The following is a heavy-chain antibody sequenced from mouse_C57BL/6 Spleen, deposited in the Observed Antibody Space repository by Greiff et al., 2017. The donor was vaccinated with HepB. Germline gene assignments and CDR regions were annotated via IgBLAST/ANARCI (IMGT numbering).Heavy chain of an antibody. CDR3: ARGYF. V-gene: IGHV1-50*01. CDR1: GYTFTSYW. Sequence: QVQLQQSGAELVKPGASVKLSCKASGYTFTSYWMQWVKQRPGQGLEWIGEIDPSDSYTNYNQKFKGKATLTVDTSSSTAYMQLSSLTSEDSAVYYCARGYFWGTGTTVTVSS. CDR2: IDPSDSYT. J-gene: IGHJ1*03.